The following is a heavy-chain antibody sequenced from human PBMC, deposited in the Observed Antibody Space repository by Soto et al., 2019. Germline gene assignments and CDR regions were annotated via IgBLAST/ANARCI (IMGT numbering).Heavy chain of an antibody. V-gene: IGHV1-18*01. CDR3: ARDLVVGATPGAYQYGMDV. CDR1: GYTFPNFG. D-gene: IGHD1-26*01. CDR2: ISAYDDNT. Sequence: ASVKVSCKASGYTFPNFGINWVRQAPGQGLEWMGWISAYDDNTNYAQKVQGRVTMTTDSSTSTAYMELRSLRSDDTAVYYCARDLVVGATPGAYQYGMDVWGQGTTVTVSS. J-gene: IGHJ6*02.